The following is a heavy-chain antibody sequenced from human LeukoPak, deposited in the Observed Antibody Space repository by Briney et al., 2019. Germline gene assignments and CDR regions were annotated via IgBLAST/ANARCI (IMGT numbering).Heavy chain of an antibody. D-gene: IGHD3-10*01. CDR2: INPNSGGT. J-gene: IGHJ4*02. V-gene: IGHV1-2*04. CDR1: GYTFTGYY. Sequence: ASVKVSCKASGYTFTGYYMHWVRQAPGQGLEWMGWINPNSGGTNYAQKFQGWVTMTRDTSISTAYMELSRLRSDDTAVYCCARDLGYGSGSYMLDYWGQGTLVTVSS. CDR3: ARDLGYGSGSYMLDY.